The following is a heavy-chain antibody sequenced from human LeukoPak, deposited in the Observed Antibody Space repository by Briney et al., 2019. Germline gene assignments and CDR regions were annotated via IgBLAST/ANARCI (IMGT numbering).Heavy chain of an antibody. D-gene: IGHD2-2*01. CDR3: AKDEGYCSSTSCYAYGKDV. J-gene: IGHJ6*02. CDR1: GFTFSSYA. V-gene: IGHV3-23*01. Sequence: GGSLRLSCAASGFTFSSYAMSWVRQAPGKGLEWVSAISGSGGSTYYADSVKGRFTISRDNSKNTLYLQMNSLRAEDTAVYYCAKDEGYCSSTSCYAYGKDVWGQGTTVTVSS. CDR2: ISGSGGST.